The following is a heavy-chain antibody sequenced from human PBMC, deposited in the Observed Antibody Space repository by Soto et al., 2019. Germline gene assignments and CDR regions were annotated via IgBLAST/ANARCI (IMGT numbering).Heavy chain of an antibody. V-gene: IGHV3-66*01. CDR1: GFTVSSNY. CDR2: IYSGGST. D-gene: IGHD3-22*01. J-gene: IGHJ5*02. CDR3: ARSFRYYYDSKAFDP. Sequence: EVQLVESGGGLVQPGGSLRLSCAASGFTVSSNYMSWVRQAPGKGLEWVSVIYSGGSTYYADSVKGRFTISRDNSKTTLYLQMNSLRAEDTAVYYCARSFRYYYDSKAFDPWGQGTLVTVSS.